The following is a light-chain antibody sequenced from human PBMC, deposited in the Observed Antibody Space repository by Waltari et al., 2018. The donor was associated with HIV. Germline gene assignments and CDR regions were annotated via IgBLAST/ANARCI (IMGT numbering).Light chain of an antibody. CDR2: VNSDGSH. Sequence: QLVLTQSPSASASLGASVKLTCTLSSGHSRYDIAWHQQQPEKGPRYLMKVNSDGSHNKGDGLPDRFSGSSSGAERYLTISSLQSDDEADYYCQTWENGPKVFGGGTKLTVV. CDR3: QTWENGPKV. CDR1: SGHSRYD. V-gene: IGLV4-69*01. J-gene: IGLJ3*02.